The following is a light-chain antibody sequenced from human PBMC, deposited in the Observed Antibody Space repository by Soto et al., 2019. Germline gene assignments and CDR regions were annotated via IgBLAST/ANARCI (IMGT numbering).Light chain of an antibody. CDR3: QQYGSSPPIT. J-gene: IGKJ5*01. CDR2: GAS. CDR1: QSVSSN. Sequence: GMTQSPATVSVSPGERATLSCRASQSVSSNLAWYQQKPGQAPRLLIYGASTRATGIPARFSGSGSGTDSTLTISSLEPEDFAVYYCQQYGSSPPITFGQGTRLEI. V-gene: IGKV3-15*01.